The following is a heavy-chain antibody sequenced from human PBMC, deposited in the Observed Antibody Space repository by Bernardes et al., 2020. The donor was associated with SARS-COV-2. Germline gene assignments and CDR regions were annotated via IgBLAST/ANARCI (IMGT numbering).Heavy chain of an antibody. CDR2: TENDGSNK. D-gene: IGHD3-22*01. J-gene: IGHJ6*02. CDR3: ARGRADSNDYDYICYYDTMDV. CDR1: GIVFSTFG. V-gene: IGHV3-30*02. Sequence: GGSLRLSCATSGIVFSTFGMHWVRQAPGKGLEWVAFTENDGSNKNYAASVKGRINMSRDNAGNSLYLELTSMRAEDTAVYYCARGRADSNDYDYICYYDTMDVWGQGTTVTVSS.